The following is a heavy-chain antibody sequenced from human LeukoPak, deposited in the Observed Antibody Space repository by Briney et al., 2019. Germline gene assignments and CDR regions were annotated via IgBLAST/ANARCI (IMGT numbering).Heavy chain of an antibody. CDR1: GYTFTSYA. Sequence: ASVKVSCKASGYTFTSYAMNWVRQAPGQGLEWMGWINTNTGNPTYAQGFTGRIVFSLDTSVSTAYLQISSLKAEDTAVYYCARDMEGHYGDGDFDYWGQGTLVTVSS. CDR3: ARDMEGHYGDGDFDY. CDR2: INTNTGNP. V-gene: IGHV7-4-1*02. D-gene: IGHD4-17*01. J-gene: IGHJ4*02.